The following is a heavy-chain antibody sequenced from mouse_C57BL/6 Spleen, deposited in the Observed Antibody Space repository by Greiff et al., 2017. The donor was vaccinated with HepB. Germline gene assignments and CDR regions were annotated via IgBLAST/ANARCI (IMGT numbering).Heavy chain of an antibody. Sequence: QVQLQQSGAELVKPGASVKISCKASGYAFSSYWMNWVKQRPGKGLEWIGQIYPGDGDTNYNGKFKGKATLTADKSSSTAYMQLSSLTSEDSAVYFCARGLLPYYFDYWGQGTTLTVSS. CDR2: IYPGDGDT. V-gene: IGHV1-80*01. J-gene: IGHJ2*01. D-gene: IGHD2-10*01. CDR1: GYAFSSYW. CDR3: ARGLLPYYFDY.